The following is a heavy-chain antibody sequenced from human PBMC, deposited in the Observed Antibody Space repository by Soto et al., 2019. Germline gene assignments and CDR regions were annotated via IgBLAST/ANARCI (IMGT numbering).Heavy chain of an antibody. CDR2: IYWDNDK. D-gene: IGHD3-16*02. V-gene: IGHV2-5*02. CDR1: GFSLSPVGVG. J-gene: IGHJ3*02. Sequence: QITLKESAPTLVQPTQTLTLRCTFSGFSLSPVGVGVGWIRQPPGKALECIAVIYWDNDKRYNPTLSNRLSITKDLSRNQVVVTMINMDPVDTGTYYCAHLTITYGGVIGLDAFDIWGQGTLVTVSS. CDR3: AHLTITYGGVIGLDAFDI.